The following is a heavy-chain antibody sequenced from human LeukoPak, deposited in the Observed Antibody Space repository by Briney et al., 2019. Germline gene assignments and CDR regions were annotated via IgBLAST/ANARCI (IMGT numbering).Heavy chain of an antibody. D-gene: IGHD6-6*01. V-gene: IGHV3-21*01. CDR3: VLVPKSSSIADVSFDY. CDR1: GFTFSSYS. CDR2: ISSSSSYI. Sequence: GGSLRLSCAASGFTFSSYSMNWVRQAPGKGLEWVSSISSSSSYIYYADSVKGRFTISRANAKNSLYLQMNSLRAEDTAVYYCVLVPKSSSIADVSFDYWGQGTLVTVSS. J-gene: IGHJ4*02.